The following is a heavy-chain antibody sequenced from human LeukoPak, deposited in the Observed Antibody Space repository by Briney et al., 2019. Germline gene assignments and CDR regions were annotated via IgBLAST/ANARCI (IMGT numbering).Heavy chain of an antibody. V-gene: IGHV3-48*01. CDR2: IGIDSGNT. Sequence: GGSLRLSCAASGFTSTNYAMNWVRQAPGKGLEWISYIGIDSGNTNYADSVKGRFTISGDKAKNSLYLQMNSLRVEDTAVYYCARDYKYAFDNWGQGTLVTVSP. D-gene: IGHD5-24*01. CDR1: GFTSTNYA. CDR3: ARDYKYAFDN. J-gene: IGHJ4*02.